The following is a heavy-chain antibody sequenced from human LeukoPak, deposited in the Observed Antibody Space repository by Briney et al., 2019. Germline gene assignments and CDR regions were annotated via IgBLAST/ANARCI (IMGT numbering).Heavy chain of an antibody. CDR2: ISSRSTYI. Sequence: PGGSLRRSCAASGFTFSSYTMNWVHQAPGKGLEWVSSISSRSTYIYYADSVKGRFTISRDSAKNSLYLQMDSLRAEDTAVYYCTDAFDIWGQGTMVTVSS. V-gene: IGHV3-21*01. CDR3: TDAFDI. CDR1: GFTFSSYT. J-gene: IGHJ3*02.